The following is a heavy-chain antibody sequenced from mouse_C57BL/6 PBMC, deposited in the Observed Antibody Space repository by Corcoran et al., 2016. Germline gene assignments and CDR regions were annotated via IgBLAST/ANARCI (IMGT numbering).Heavy chain of an antibody. V-gene: IGHV1-26*01. D-gene: IGHD1-1*01. J-gene: IGHJ3*01. Sequence: EVQLQQSGPELVKPGASVKISCKASGYTFTDYYMNWVKQSHGKSLEWIGDINPNNGGTSYNQKFKGKATLTVDKSSSTAYMELRSLTSEDSAVYYCARDVHYYGSSTLFAYWGQGTLVTVSA. CDR3: ARDVHYYGSSTLFAY. CDR1: GYTFTDYY. CDR2: INPNNGGT.